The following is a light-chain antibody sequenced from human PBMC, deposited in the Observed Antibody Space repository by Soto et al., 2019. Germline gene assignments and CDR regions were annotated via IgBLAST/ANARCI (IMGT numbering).Light chain of an antibody. CDR3: KKYEGGPVT. V-gene: IGKV3-15*01. CDR2: TTS. CDR1: QRLGTD. Sequence: EVVRTQSPATVSGTPGERTSLSCRARQRLGTDLGWYQQKPGQAPRILISTTSTRATGVSARFSGSGSGTDFTLTISGRQSEDVAVYYYKKYEGGPVTFDGATKVDIK. J-gene: IGKJ4*01.